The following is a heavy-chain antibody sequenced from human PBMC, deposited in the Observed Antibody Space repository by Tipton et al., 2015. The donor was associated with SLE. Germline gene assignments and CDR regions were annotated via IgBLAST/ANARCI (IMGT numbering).Heavy chain of an antibody. CDR2: FYATGST. V-gene: IGHV4-61*09. CDR3: ARGYDFWSGYGSDAFDL. Sequence: TLSLTCDISGYSIITGYYWSWIRQPAGKELEWIGHFYATGSTNYNPSLKSRVTISGDTSKNQFSLKLSSVTAADTAVYYCARGYDFWSGYGSDAFDLWGQGTRVIVSS. CDR1: GYSIITGYY. J-gene: IGHJ3*01. D-gene: IGHD3-3*01.